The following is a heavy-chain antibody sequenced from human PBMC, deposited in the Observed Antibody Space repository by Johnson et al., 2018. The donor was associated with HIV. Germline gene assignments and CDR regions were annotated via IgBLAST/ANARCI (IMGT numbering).Heavy chain of an antibody. J-gene: IGHJ3*02. CDR3: ARESSGGLDAFDI. CDR2: IKQDGSNK. Sequence: VQLVESGGGLVQPGGSLRLSCAASGFTFSNYWMSWVRQAPGKGLEWVANIKQDGSNKYYADSVKGRFTISRDNSKNTLYLQMGSLRAEDMAVYYCARESSGGLDAFDIWGQGTMVTVSS. V-gene: IGHV3-7*01. CDR1: GFTFSNYW. D-gene: IGHD1-26*01.